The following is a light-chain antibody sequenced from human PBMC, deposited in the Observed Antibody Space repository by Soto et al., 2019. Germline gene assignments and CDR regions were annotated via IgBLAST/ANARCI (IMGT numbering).Light chain of an antibody. Sequence: QSVLTQPASVSGSPGQSITISCTGTSDNYVSWYQQHPSKVPKLMIYGVTNRPSGVSDRFSGSKSGNTASLTISVLQTEDEADYYSTSYTNSRTLLFGAGTKLTVL. V-gene: IGLV2-14*01. CDR1: SDNY. CDR2: GVT. CDR3: TSYTNSRTLL. J-gene: IGLJ1*01.